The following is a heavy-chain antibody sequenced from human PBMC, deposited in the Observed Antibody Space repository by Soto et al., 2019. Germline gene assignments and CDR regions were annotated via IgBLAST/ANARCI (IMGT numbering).Heavy chain of an antibody. CDR2: ISAYNGNT. Sequence: QVPLVQSGGEVKKPGASVKVSCKTSGYSFTTYGISWVRQAPGQGREWMGWISAYNGNTNYAQKLQGRVTMTTDTSTSTAYMELRSLRSDDTAVYYCAREGPAPYYYYGMDVWGQGSTVTVSS. V-gene: IGHV1-18*01. CDR3: AREGPAPYYYYGMDV. J-gene: IGHJ6*02. CDR1: GYSFTTYG.